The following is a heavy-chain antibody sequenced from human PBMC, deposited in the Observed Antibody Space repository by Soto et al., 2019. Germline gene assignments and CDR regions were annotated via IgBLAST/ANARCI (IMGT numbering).Heavy chain of an antibody. CDR2: IIPYYNTL. CDR3: ASGASRWYPYGFDS. J-gene: IGHJ4*02. V-gene: IGHV1-69*01. CDR1: EGTFNSYA. Sequence: QAQVVQSGAEVRKPGSSVKLSCKASEGTFNSYAIAWVRQAPGQGLEWMGGIIPYYNTLNYAQKFQDSVTITADDSTNTVYMELSSLRSDDTAVYFCASGASRWYPYGFDSWAQGTLVTVSS. D-gene: IGHD6-13*01.